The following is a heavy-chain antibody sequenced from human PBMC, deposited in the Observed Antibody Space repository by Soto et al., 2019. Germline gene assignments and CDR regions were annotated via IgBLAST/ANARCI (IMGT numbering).Heavy chain of an antibody. Sequence: QVQLVQSGAEVKKPGASVKVSCKASGYTFTGYYVNWVRQAPGQGLEWMGWINPDNGVPNYAQKFQGRVTLSRDTSINTAYMALSRLTSDDTAMYYCARTDYLFSTLTYYFDYWCQGTLVTVSS. CDR1: GYTFTGYY. CDR2: INPDNGVP. J-gene: IGHJ4*02. CDR3: ARTDYLFSTLTYYFDY. D-gene: IGHD3-16*01. V-gene: IGHV1-2*02.